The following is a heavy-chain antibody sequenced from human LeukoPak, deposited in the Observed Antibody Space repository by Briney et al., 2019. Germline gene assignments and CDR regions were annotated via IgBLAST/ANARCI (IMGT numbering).Heavy chain of an antibody. J-gene: IGHJ4*02. Sequence: GGSLRLSCAASGFTFSSYAMSWVRQAPGKGLEWVAYISSRGSRIYYADSVRGRFSISRDDANNSLFLQMNSLRAEDTALYYCATLRWGSGRYAGDYWGQGSLVTVSS. V-gene: IGHV3-48*03. CDR1: GFTFSSYA. CDR3: ATLRWGSGRYAGDY. D-gene: IGHD6-19*01. CDR2: ISSRGSRI.